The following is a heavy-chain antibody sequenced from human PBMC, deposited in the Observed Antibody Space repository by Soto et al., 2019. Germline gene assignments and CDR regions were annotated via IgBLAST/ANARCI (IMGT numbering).Heavy chain of an antibody. D-gene: IGHD3-10*01. CDR1: GFTFSSYS. V-gene: IGHV3-21*01. J-gene: IGHJ2*01. CDR3: ARDPDSPTYYWPWYFDL. CDR2: ISSSSSYI. Sequence: PGGSLRLSCAASGFTFSSYSMNWVRQAPGKGLEWVSSISSSSSYIYYADSVKGRFTVSRDNAKNSLYLQMNSLRAEDTAVYYCARDPDSPTYYWPWYFDLWGRGTLVTVSS.